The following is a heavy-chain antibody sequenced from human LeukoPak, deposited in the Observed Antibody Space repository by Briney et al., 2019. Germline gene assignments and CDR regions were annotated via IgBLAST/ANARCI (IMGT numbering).Heavy chain of an antibody. CDR2: IYTSGST. CDR1: GGSISSYY. D-gene: IGHD5-18*01. J-gene: IGHJ6*02. V-gene: IGHV4-4*07. CDR3: ARGYSYGFSYYYGMDV. Sequence: PSETLSLTCTVSGGSISSYYWSWIRQPAGKGLEWIGRIYTSGSTNYNPSLKSRVTMSVDTSKNQFSLKLSSVAAADTAVCYCARGYSYGFSYYYGMDVWGQGTTVTVSS.